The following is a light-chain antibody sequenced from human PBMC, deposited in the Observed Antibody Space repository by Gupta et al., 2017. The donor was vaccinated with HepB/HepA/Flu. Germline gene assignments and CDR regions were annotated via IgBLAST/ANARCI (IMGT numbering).Light chain of an antibody. J-gene: IGKJ1*01. CDR1: QSISSW. V-gene: IGKV1-5*03. CDR3: QQYNSYQWT. Sequence: DIQMTQSPSTLSASVGDRVTITCRASQSISSWLAWYQQKPGKAPKLLIDKASSLESGVPSRFSGSGSGTEFTLTISSLQPDDFATYYCQQYNSYQWTFGQGTKVEIK. CDR2: KAS.